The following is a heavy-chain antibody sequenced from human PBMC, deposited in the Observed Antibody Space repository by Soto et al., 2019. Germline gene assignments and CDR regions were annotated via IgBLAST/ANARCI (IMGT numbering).Heavy chain of an antibody. CDR2: IIPNSGNT. Sequence: ASVKVSCKASGGTFSSYAISWVRQAPGQGLEWMGGIIPNSGNTGYAQKFQGRVTMTRNTSIGTAYMELSSLRSEDTAVYYCARTYSSSSSYFYYYIDVWGKGTTVTVSS. D-gene: IGHD6-6*01. CDR1: GGTFSSYA. V-gene: IGHV1-8*02. CDR3: ARTYSSSSSYFYYYIDV. J-gene: IGHJ6*03.